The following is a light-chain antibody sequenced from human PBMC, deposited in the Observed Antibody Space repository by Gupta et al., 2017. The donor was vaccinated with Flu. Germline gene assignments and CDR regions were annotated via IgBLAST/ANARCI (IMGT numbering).Light chain of an antibody. Sequence: QSVLTQPASASGTLGQRVTISCSVSSSNIICNYVNWYQQLPGTAPKLLIYRNDQRPSGVPDRFSGSKSGTSASLAISRLRSEDEADYYCAAWDDSLNDGLFGGGTKLTGL. CDR1: SSNIICNY. V-gene: IGLV1-47*01. J-gene: IGLJ3*02. CDR3: AAWDDSLNDGL. CDR2: RND.